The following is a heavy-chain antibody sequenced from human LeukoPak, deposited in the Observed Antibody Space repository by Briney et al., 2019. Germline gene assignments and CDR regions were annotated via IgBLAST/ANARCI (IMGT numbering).Heavy chain of an antibody. V-gene: IGHV3-30*04. CDR3: ARTQDFVY. CDR1: GFTFSSYA. J-gene: IGHJ4*02. Sequence: GGSLRLSCAASGFTFSSYAMHWVRQAPGKGLEWVAVISYDGSNKYYADSVKGRFTISRDNSKNTLYLQMNSLRAEDTAVYYCARTQDFVYRGQGTLVTVSS. CDR2: ISYDGSNK.